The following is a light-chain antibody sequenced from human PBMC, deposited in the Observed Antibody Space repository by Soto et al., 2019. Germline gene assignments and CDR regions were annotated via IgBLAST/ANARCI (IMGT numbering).Light chain of an antibody. V-gene: IGKV3-11*01. Sequence: EIVLTQSPATLSLSPGERATLSCRASQSVSSYLAWYQQKPGQAPRLLIYDASNSATGIPARFSGSGSGTDVTLPISSLEPEDFAVYYCQQRSNWHPITFGQGTRLEIK. CDR2: DAS. CDR1: QSVSSY. CDR3: QQRSNWHPIT. J-gene: IGKJ5*01.